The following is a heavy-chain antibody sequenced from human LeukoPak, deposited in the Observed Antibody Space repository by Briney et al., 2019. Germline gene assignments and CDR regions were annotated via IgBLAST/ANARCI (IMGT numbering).Heavy chain of an antibody. CDR3: ASKCGGGACYYY. V-gene: IGHV1-2*02. J-gene: IGHJ4*01. CDR1: GCTFTDHY. Sequence: GASVKVSCKASGCTFTDHYMHWVRQAPGQGLEWMGGINPNRGDTKYAQKFQGRVTMTRDTSISTAYMDLSRLTYDDTAVYYCASKCGGGACYYYWGHGTLVTVSS. D-gene: IGHD2-15*01. CDR2: INPNRGDT.